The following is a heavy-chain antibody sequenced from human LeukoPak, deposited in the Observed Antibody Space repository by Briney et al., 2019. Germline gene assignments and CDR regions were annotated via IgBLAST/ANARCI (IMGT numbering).Heavy chain of an antibody. CDR2: IFFTGKT. V-gene: IGHV4-39*07. J-gene: IGHJ4*02. Sequence: SETLSLTCAVSGGSVSTSEYYWGWVRQPPGKGLEWIGDIFFTGKTNYNPALRGRVTISLDRSRTQFSLKLTSVTAADTAVYYCARIFDLWGQGTLVTVSS. CDR3: ARIFDL. CDR1: GGSVSTSEYY.